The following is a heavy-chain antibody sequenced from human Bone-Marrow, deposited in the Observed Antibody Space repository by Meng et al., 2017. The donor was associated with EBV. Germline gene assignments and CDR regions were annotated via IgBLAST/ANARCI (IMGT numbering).Heavy chain of an antibody. J-gene: IGHJ4*02. CDR1: GFSLSTPGVG. Sequence: QIPLKESGPTLLKPTQTLTLTCTFSGFSLSTPGVGVGWIRQPPGEALEWLAVIYWDDDKRYSPSLKSRLTITKDTSKQQVVLTMTNMDPVDTATYYCAHRRDYSYFDYWGQGTLVTVSS. D-gene: IGHD2-21*01. V-gene: IGHV2-5*02. CDR2: IYWDDDK. CDR3: AHRRDYSYFDY.